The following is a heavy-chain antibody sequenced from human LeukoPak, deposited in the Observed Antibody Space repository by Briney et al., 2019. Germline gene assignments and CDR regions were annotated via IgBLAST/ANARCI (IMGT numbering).Heavy chain of an antibody. CDR3: ARGGETGKYCSSSSCYGFYYYMDV. Sequence: TSETLSLTYAVYGGSFSGYYWTWIRQPPGKGLEWIGEINHSGSTNYNPSLKSRVTISVDTSKNQFSLILSSVTAADTAVYYCARGGETGKYCSSSSCYGFYYYMDVWGKGTTVTVSS. D-gene: IGHD2-2*01. J-gene: IGHJ6*03. CDR1: GGSFSGYY. CDR2: INHSGST. V-gene: IGHV4-34*01.